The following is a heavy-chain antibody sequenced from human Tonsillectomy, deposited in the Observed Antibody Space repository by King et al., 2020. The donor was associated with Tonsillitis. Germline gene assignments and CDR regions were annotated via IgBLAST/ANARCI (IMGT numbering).Heavy chain of an antibody. V-gene: IGHV3-23*04. CDR1: GFTFRSYD. CDR3: AKDLGLGGAFDI. CDR2: ISGSGGST. D-gene: IGHD3-16*01. J-gene: IGHJ3*02. Sequence: EQLVQSGGGLVQPGGSLRLPCAASGFTFRSYDMSWVRQAPGKGLEWVSAISGSGGSTYYAESVKGRFTVSRDNSNNTLYLQMNSLRAEDTAVYYCAKDLGLGGAFDIWGQGTMVTVSS.